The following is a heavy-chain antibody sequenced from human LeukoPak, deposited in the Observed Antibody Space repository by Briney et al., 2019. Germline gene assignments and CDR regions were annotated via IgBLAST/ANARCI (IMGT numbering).Heavy chain of an antibody. Sequence: SVEVSCKASGGTFSSYAISWVRQAPGQGLEWMGGIIPIFGTANYAQKFQGRVTITADESTSTAYMELSSLRSEDTAVYYCARGDILTGYYPHYFDYWGQGTLVTVSS. V-gene: IGHV1-69*13. CDR3: ARGDILTGYYPHYFDY. CDR1: GGTFSSYA. D-gene: IGHD3-9*01. CDR2: IIPIFGTA. J-gene: IGHJ4*02.